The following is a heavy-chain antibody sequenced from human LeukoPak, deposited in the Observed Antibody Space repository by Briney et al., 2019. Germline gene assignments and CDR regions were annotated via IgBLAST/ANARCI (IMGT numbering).Heavy chain of an antibody. J-gene: IGHJ4*02. CDR2: ISSSSSYI. CDR3: AREAVDTAMALDY. V-gene: IGHV3-21*01. D-gene: IGHD5-18*01. Sequence: PGGSLRLSCAASGFTFSSYSMNWVRQAPGKGLEWVSSISSSSSYIYYADSVKGRFTISRDNAKNSLYLQMNSLRAEGTAVYYCAREAVDTAMALDYWGQGTLVTVSS. CDR1: GFTFSSYS.